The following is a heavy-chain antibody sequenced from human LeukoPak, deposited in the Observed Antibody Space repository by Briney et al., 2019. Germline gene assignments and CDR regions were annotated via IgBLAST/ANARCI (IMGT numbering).Heavy chain of an antibody. Sequence: PGGSLRLSCAASGFTFSNYAMHWVRQAPGKGLEWVSAISGSGDKTYYADSMKGRFTISRDNSKNTLFLQMNSLRAEDTAVYYCAREGYSSGWYPVYYYYGMDVWGQGTTVTVSS. CDR3: AREGYSSGWYPVYYYYGMDV. V-gene: IGHV3-23*01. CDR1: GFTFSNYA. J-gene: IGHJ6*02. CDR2: ISGSGDKT. D-gene: IGHD6-19*01.